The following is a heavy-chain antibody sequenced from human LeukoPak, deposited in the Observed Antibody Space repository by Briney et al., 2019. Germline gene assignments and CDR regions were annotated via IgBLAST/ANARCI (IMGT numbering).Heavy chain of an antibody. D-gene: IGHD2-2*01. Sequence: GGSLRLSCEASGFTFSAYVMSWVRKAPGKGLEYVSTISAGGGTTFYADSVTGRFTISRDNSKSTLFLQTNSLRVEDTALYSCAKVGSCHSAGCYRGAFDMWGQGTMVTVSS. CDR1: GFTFSAYV. J-gene: IGHJ3*02. CDR2: ISAGGGTT. V-gene: IGHV3-23*01. CDR3: AKVGSCHSAGCYRGAFDM.